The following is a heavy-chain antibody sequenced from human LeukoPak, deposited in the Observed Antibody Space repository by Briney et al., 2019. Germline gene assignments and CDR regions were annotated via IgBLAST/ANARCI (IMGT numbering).Heavy chain of an antibody. J-gene: IGHJ4*02. CDR3: ATEGDTPVTSFDS. Sequence: ASVKVSCKASGGTFSKYAVSWVRQAPGQGLEWMGGIIPLFGILNYAQKFQARVTISADTSTGTAYMDLRNLISEDTALYYCATEGDTPVTSFDSWGQGTLVTVSS. CDR2: IIPLFGIL. D-gene: IGHD2-21*02. CDR1: GGTFSKYA. V-gene: IGHV1-69*17.